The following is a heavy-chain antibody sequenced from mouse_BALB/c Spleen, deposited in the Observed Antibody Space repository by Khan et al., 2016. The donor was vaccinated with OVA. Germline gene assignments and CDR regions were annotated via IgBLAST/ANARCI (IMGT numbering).Heavy chain of an antibody. D-gene: IGHD2-14*01. J-gene: IGHJ4*01. CDR2: IWGGGGT. CDR1: GFSLSRYN. Sequence: QVQLKQSGPGLVAPSQSLSITCTVSGFSLSRYNIHWVRQPPGKGLEWLGMIWGGGGTDYNSTLKSRLSISKDNSKRQVFLKGNSLQTDDTAMYYCARAYYRYDGYYAMDYWGQGTSVTVSS. V-gene: IGHV2-6-4*01. CDR3: ARAYYRYDGYYAMDY.